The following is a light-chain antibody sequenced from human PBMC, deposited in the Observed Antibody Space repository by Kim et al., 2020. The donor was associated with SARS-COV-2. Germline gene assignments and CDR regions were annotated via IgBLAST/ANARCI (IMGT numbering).Light chain of an antibody. V-gene: IGKV3-15*01. CDR3: QQYHDWPYT. J-gene: IGKJ2*01. CDR2: GAS. CDR1: QSVGSS. Sequence: SVSPGERTTLSCRASQSVGSSLAWYQQKPGHAPRLLIHGASTTATGLPARFSGSGSGTDFTLTISSLQSGDFAVYYCQQYHDWPYTFGQGTKLEI.